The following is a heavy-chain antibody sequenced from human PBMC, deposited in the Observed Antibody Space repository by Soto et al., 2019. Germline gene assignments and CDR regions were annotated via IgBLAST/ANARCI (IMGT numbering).Heavy chain of an antibody. D-gene: IGHD6-19*01. CDR1: GFTFDDYA. Sequence: GGSLRLSCAASGFTFDDYAMHWVRQAPGKGLEWVSGISWNSGSIGYADSVKGRFTISRDNAKNSLYLQMNSLRAEDTALYYCAKDTVPGYSSGWYPSYYGMDVWGQGTTVTVSS. V-gene: IGHV3-9*01. CDR3: AKDTVPGYSSGWYPSYYGMDV. CDR2: ISWNSGSI. J-gene: IGHJ6*02.